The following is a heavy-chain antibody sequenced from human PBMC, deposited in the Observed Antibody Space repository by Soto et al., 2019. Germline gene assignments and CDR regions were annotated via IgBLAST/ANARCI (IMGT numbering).Heavy chain of an antibody. J-gene: IGHJ4*02. CDR3: VRVAYGDLGG. D-gene: IGHD4-17*01. CDR1: GFTFSSYW. Sequence: EVQLVESGGGLVQPGGSLRLSCAASGFTFSSYWMHWVRQAPGKGLVWVSRIKSDGSDTSDADSVKGRFTISRDNAKNTLYRQMSSLRAEDTAVYYCVRVAYGDLGGWGQGTLVTVSS. V-gene: IGHV3-74*01. CDR2: IKSDGSDT.